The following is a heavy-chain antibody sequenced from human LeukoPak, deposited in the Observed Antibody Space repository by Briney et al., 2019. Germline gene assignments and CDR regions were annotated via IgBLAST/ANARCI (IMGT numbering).Heavy chain of an antibody. V-gene: IGHV4-4*07. CDR2: IYTSGNT. CDR3: ARDFSSRIDP. Sequence: PSETLSLTCTVSGGSITNYYWSWIRQPAGKGLEWIGRIYTSGNTNYNPSLKSRVTISVDTSKNQFSLKLSSVTAADTAVYYCARDFSSRIDPWGQGTLVTVSS. CDR1: GGSITNYY. J-gene: IGHJ5*02.